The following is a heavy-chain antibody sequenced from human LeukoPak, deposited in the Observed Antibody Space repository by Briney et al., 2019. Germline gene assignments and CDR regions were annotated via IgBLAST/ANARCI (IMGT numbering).Heavy chain of an antibody. CDR1: GGSFSGYY. J-gene: IGHJ4*02. CDR3: ARDKSYCSGGTCYSD. CDR2: IYYTGST. V-gene: IGHV4-59*12. D-gene: IGHD2-15*01. Sequence: SETLSLTCAVYGGSFSGYYWNWIRQPPGKGLEWIGYIYYTGSTNYNPSLKSRVTISVDTSKNQFSLKLRSVTTADTAVYYCARDKSYCSGGTCYSDWGQGTLVTVSS.